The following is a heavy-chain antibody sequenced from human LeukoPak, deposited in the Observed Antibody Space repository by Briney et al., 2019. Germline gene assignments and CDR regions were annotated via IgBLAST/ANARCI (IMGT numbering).Heavy chain of an antibody. CDR1: GFTFTSYV. V-gene: IGHV3-30*03. J-gene: IGHJ5*02. D-gene: IGHD6-13*01. CDR3: ARPRGAAAGTFGFDP. Sequence: PGGSLRLSCAASGFTFTSYVMHWVRQAPGKGLQWVALISYDGSNKYCADSVKGRFTISRDNSKNTLYLQMNSLRAEDTAVYYCARPRGAAAGTFGFDPWGQGTLVTVSS. CDR2: ISYDGSNK.